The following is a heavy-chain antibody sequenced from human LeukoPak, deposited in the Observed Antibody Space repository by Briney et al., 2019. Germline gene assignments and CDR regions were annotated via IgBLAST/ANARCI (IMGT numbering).Heavy chain of an antibody. CDR1: GGYISSYY. Sequence: SETLSLTCTVSGGYISSYYWSWIRQPPGKGLEWIGYIYYSGSTNYNPSLKSRVTISVDTSKNQFSLKLSSVTAADTAVYYCARSPGGSYYYYYMDVWGKGTTVTVSS. J-gene: IGHJ6*03. V-gene: IGHV4-59*01. CDR3: ARSPGGSYYYYYMDV. D-gene: IGHD3-16*01. CDR2: IYYSGST.